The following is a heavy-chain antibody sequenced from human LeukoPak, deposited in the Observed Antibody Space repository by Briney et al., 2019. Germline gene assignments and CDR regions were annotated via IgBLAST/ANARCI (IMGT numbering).Heavy chain of an antibody. Sequence: SSETLSLTCTVSGGSISSSSYYWGWFRQPPGKGLEWIGSTYYSGSTNYNPSLKSRVTISVDTSKSQFSLKLSSVTAADTAVYYCARVDIVGATAYLYYFDYWGQGTLVTVSS. V-gene: IGHV4-39*07. CDR2: TYYSGST. D-gene: IGHD1-26*01. CDR1: GGSISSSSYY. CDR3: ARVDIVGATAYLYYFDY. J-gene: IGHJ4*02.